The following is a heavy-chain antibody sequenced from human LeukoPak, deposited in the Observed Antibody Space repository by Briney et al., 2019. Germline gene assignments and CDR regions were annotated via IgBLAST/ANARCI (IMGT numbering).Heavy chain of an antibody. CDR1: GGSISSSSDY. CDR2: INHSGST. CDR3: AREGPYSSSSDYFDY. D-gene: IGHD6-6*01. Sequence: SETLSLTCTVSGGSISSSSDYWGWIRQPPGKGLEWIGEINHSGSTNYNPSLKSRVTISVDTSKNQFSLKLSSVTAADTAVYYCAREGPYSSSSDYFDYWGQGTLVTVSS. J-gene: IGHJ4*02. V-gene: IGHV4-39*07.